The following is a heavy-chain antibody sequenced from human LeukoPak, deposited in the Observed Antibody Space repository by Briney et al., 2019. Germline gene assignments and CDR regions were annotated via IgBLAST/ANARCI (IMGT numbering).Heavy chain of an antibody. V-gene: IGHV3-23*01. J-gene: IGHJ4*02. Sequence: GGSLRLSCAASGFTFSSYAMSWVRQAPGKGLEWVSAISGSGGSTYYADSVKGGFTISRDNSKNTLYLQMNRLRAEDTGVYDCAKTMGYYYGSGSYYNPFDYWGQGTLVTVSS. D-gene: IGHD3-10*01. CDR3: AKTMGYYYGSGSYYNPFDY. CDR2: ISGSGGST. CDR1: GFTFSSYA.